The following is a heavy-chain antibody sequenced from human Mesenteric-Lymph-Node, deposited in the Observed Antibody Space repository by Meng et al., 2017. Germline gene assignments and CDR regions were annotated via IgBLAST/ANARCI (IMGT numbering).Heavy chain of an antibody. J-gene: IGHJ4*02. CDR3: AKGYKDKWHFFDD. CDR2: IYYSGST. CDR1: GGSISSSSYY. V-gene: IGHV4-39*07. D-gene: IGHD3-10*01. Sequence: GSLRLSCTVSGGSISSSSYYWGWIRQPPGKGLEWIGSIYYSGSTYYNPSLKSRVTISLDTSKNQFSLNVRSVTAADTGVYFCAKGYKDKWHFFDDWGQGTLVTVSS.